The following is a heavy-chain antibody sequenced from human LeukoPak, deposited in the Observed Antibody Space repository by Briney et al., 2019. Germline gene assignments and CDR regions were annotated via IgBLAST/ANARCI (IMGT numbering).Heavy chain of an antibody. CDR1: GLTLSNYY. CDR3: AKVMTRTMVRGVPPSDY. J-gene: IGHJ4*02. Sequence: PGGSLRLSCAASGLTLSNYYMSWIRQAPGKGLEWVSYISNIGSTTHHADSVKGRFTISRDNAKNSLYLQMNSLRAEDTAVYYCAKVMTRTMVRGVPPSDYWGQGTLVTVSS. D-gene: IGHD3-10*01. V-gene: IGHV3-11*01. CDR2: ISNIGSTT.